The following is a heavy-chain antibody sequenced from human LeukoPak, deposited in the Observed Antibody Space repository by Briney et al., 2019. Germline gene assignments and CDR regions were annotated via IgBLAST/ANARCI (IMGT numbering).Heavy chain of an antibody. CDR3: ATLREYSYGFPDY. CDR2: ISGSGGST. CDR1: GFPFSSYA. V-gene: IGHV3-23*01. D-gene: IGHD5-18*01. J-gene: IGHJ4*02. Sequence: PGGSLRLSCAASGFPFSSYAMSWVRQAPGKGLEWVSAISGSGGSTYYADSVKGRFTISRDNSKNTLYLQMNSLRAEDTAVYYCATLREYSYGFPDYWGQGTLVTVSS.